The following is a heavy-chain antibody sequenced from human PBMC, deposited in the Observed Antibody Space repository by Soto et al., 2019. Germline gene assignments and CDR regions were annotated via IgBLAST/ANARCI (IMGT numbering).Heavy chain of an antibody. Sequence: QVHVVQSGAEVKKPGSSVKVSCKTSGGSFSKYSISWLRQAPGQGLEWMGGIIPISVTTHYAQRFQGRVTITADDLTTTSYMEVSSLKFEDTAVYYCAASRWIQLWTVDFWGQGTRVTVSS. CDR1: GGSFSKYS. V-gene: IGHV1-69*01. J-gene: IGHJ4*02. CDR3: AASRWIQLWTVDF. CDR2: IIPISVTT. D-gene: IGHD5-18*01.